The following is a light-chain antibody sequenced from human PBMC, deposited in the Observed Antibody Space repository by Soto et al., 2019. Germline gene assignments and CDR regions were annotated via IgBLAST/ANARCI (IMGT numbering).Light chain of an antibody. Sequence: DIQMTQSPSTLSASVGDRVTITCRASRSISDWLAWYQQKPGKAPRLLIFDASNLKSGVPSRFRGSGSGTEFTLTINTLQHDHVATYYCLQNDSHSWTFGQGTKVDIK. CDR2: DAS. V-gene: IGKV1-5*01. J-gene: IGKJ1*01. CDR1: RSISDW. CDR3: LQNDSHSWT.